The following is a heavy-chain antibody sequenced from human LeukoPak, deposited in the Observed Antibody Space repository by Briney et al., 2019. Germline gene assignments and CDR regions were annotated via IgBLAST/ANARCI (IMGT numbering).Heavy chain of an antibody. CDR2: INHSVGT. D-gene: IGHD6-19*01. V-gene: IGHV4-34*01. CDR3: ARTSGWPENWFDP. Sequence: SQTLSLTCAVYGGSFSGYYWSWIRQPPGKGLEWIGEINHSVGTNYNPSLKSRVTISVDTSKNQFSLKLISVTAADTAVYYCARTSGWPENWFDPWGQGTLVIVSS. CDR1: GGSFSGYY. J-gene: IGHJ5*02.